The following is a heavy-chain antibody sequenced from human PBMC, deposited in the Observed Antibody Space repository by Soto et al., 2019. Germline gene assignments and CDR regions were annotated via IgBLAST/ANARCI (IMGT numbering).Heavy chain of an antibody. D-gene: IGHD6-6*01. CDR1: GFNVSSNY. V-gene: IGHV3-53*02. J-gene: IGHJ4*02. CDR2: IYSGGST. CDR3: ARGRYSSSSNYFDY. Sequence: EVQLVETGGGLIQPGVSLRLSCAASGFNVSSNYMSWVRQAPGKGLEWVSVIYSGGSTYYADSVKGRFTISRDNSKNTLYLQMNSLRAEDTAVYYCARGRYSSSSNYFDYWGQGTLVTVSS.